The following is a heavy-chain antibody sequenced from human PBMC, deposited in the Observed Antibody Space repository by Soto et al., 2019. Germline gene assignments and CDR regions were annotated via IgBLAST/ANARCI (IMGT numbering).Heavy chain of an antibody. D-gene: IGHD3-22*01. V-gene: IGHV3-30*18. J-gene: IGHJ4*02. CDR2: ISYDGSNK. Sequence: PGGSLRLSCAASGFTFSSYGMHWVRQAPGKGLEWVAVISYDGSNKYYADSVKGRFTISRDNSKNTLYLQMNSLRAEDTAVYYCAKDAWGYYDSSGHPVYWGQGTLVTVSS. CDR1: GFTFSSYG. CDR3: AKDAWGYYDSSGHPVY.